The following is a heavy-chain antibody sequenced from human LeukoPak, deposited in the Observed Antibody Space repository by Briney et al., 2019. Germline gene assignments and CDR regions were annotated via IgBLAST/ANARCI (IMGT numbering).Heavy chain of an antibody. D-gene: IGHD1-1*01. Sequence: SETLSLTCTVSGGSISNNNYYWAWIRLPPGKWLECIGSIYYSGSPYYTPSLKSRVTISVDTAKNQFSLRLSSVTAADTAVYYCATWRTAKTGFDYWGQGTLVTVSS. CDR3: ATWRTAKTGFDY. V-gene: IGHV4-39*01. J-gene: IGHJ4*02. CDR2: IYYSGSP. CDR1: GGSISNNNYY.